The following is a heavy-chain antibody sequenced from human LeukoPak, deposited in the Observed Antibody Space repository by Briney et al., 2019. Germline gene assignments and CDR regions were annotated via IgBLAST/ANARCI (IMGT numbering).Heavy chain of an antibody. V-gene: IGHV4-4*07. D-gene: IGHD5/OR15-5a*01. J-gene: IGHJ4*02. CDR1: GGSISSYY. CDR3: ARKSLRQNYFDY. Sequence: PSETLSLTCTVSGGSISSYYWNWIRQPAGKGLEWIGRLHSSGSTNYSPSLKSRVTLSLDTSKNQFSLNLGSVTAADTAMYYCARKSLRQNYFDYWGQGILVTVSS. CDR2: LHSSGST.